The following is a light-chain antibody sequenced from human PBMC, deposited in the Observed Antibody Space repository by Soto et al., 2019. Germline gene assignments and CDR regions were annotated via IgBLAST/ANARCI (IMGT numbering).Light chain of an antibody. Sequence: EIVLAQSPGTLSLSPGERATLSCRTSQSISSNYLAWYQQKPGRAPSLLIYAGSSRATGIPDRFSGSGSGTDITLTVSRLEPEDFAVYYCQQYVVALTFGPGTRVDIK. J-gene: IGKJ3*01. CDR2: AGS. CDR3: QQYVVALT. CDR1: QSISSNY. V-gene: IGKV3-20*01.